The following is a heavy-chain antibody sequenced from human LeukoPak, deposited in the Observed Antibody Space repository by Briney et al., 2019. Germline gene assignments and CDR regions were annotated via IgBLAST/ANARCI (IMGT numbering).Heavy chain of an antibody. V-gene: IGHV1-46*01. D-gene: IGHD3-3*01. J-gene: IGHJ4*02. CDR2: INPSGGST. CDR3: ARDFTIFGVVTATFDD. Sequence: ASVKVSCKASGYTFTSYYMHWVRQAPGQGLEWMGIINPSGGSTSYAQKFQGRVTMTRDTSTSTVYMELSSLRSEDTAVYYCARDFTIFGVVTATFDDWGQGTLVTVSS. CDR1: GYTFTSYY.